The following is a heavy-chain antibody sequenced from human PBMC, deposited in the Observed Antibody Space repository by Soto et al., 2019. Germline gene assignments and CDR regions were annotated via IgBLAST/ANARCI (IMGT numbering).Heavy chain of an antibody. V-gene: IGHV3-30*04. CDR1: GFSFSSYA. CDR3: ARDMYSSDYFVKWFAP. D-gene: IGHD6-19*01. CDR2: ISKEGMNK. J-gene: IGHJ5*02. Sequence: QVRLVESGGGVVQPGRSLRLSCTASGFSFSSYAMYWFRQPPGKGLEWVAVISKEGMNKNYADSVKGRVTVSRDNANYSLDLQLNSLRGEHTAMYYCARDMYSSDYFVKWFAPWGQGTLVTVSS.